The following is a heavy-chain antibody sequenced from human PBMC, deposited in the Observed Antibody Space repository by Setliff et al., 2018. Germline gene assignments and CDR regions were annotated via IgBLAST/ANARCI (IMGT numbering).Heavy chain of an antibody. V-gene: IGHV3-23*01. CDR3: ALAYCRSTTCHPLYY. D-gene: IGHD2-2*01. Sequence: PGGSLRLSCAASGFTFSSYAMSWVRQAPGKGLEWVSSISWNSGNIGYADSVKGRFTISRDNSKNTLYLQMNSLGAEDTAVYYCALAYCRSTTCHPLYYWGQGTLVTVSS. CDR2: ISWNSGNI. CDR1: GFTFSSYA. J-gene: IGHJ4*02.